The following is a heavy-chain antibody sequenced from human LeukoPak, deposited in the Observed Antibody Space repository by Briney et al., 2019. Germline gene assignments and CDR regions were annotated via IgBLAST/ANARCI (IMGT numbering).Heavy chain of an antibody. CDR3: AKRGVVIRVILVGFHKEAYYFDS. CDR2: ISGSGGGT. Sequence: PGGSLRLSCAVSGITVSNYGMSWVRQAPGKGLEWVAGISGSGGGTNYADSVKGRFTISRDNFKNTLYLQMNSLRAEETAVYFCAKRGVVIRVILVGFHKEAYYFDSWGQGALVTVSS. CDR1: GITVSNYG. V-gene: IGHV3-23*01. J-gene: IGHJ4*02. D-gene: IGHD3-22*01.